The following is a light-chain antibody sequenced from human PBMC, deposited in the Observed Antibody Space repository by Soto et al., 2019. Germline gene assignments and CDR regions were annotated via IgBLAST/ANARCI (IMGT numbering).Light chain of an antibody. CDR3: QQYENLPT. Sequence: DMQMTQSPSSLSASVGDRVTITCQSSQNINNYLNCYQQKPGRAPKLLIYDAANLEAGVPSRFRGSGSGTDFTFTISRLQPEDIATYYCQQYENLPTFGQGTRLEVK. CDR1: QNINNY. J-gene: IGKJ5*01. V-gene: IGKV1-33*01. CDR2: DAA.